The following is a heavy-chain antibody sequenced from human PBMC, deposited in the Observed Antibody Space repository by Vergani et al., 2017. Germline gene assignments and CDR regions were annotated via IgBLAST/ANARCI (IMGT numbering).Heavy chain of an antibody. D-gene: IGHD1-1*01. CDR2: INAGNGNT. CDR1: GYTFTSYA. Sequence: QVQLVQSGAEVKKPGASVKVSCKASGYTFTSYAMHWVRQAPGQRLEWMGWINAGNGNTKYSQKFQGRVTITRDTSASTAYMELSSLRSEDTAVYYCARDLSYSVQGPNDAFDIWGQGTMVTVSS. J-gene: IGHJ3*02. CDR3: ARDLSYSVQGPNDAFDI. V-gene: IGHV1-3*01.